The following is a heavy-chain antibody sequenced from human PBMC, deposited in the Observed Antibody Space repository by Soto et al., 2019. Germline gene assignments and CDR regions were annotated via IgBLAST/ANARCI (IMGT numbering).Heavy chain of an antibody. CDR1: GYTFTSYD. D-gene: IGHD3-10*01. CDR3: ASRYYYGSGSLWDYYYYMDV. Sequence: ASVKVSCKASGYTFTSYDINWMRQATGQGLEWMGWMNPNSGNTGYAQKFQGRVTMTRNTSISTAYMELSSLRSEDTAVYYCASRYYYGSGSLWDYYYYMDVWGKGTTVTVSS. J-gene: IGHJ6*03. V-gene: IGHV1-8*01. CDR2: MNPNSGNT.